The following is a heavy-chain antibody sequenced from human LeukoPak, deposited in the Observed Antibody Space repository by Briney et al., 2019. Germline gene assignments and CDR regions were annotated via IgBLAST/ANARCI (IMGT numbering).Heavy chain of an antibody. CDR2: INPNSGGT. J-gene: IGHJ6*02. Sequence: GASVKVSCKASGYTFTGYYMHWVRQAPGQGLEWMGWINPNSGGTNYARKFQGRVTMTRDTSISTAYMELSRLRSDDTAVYYCAREYYDSSGYYFGYIYYYGMDVWSQGTTVTVSS. V-gene: IGHV1-2*02. D-gene: IGHD3-22*01. CDR3: AREYYDSSGYYFGYIYYYGMDV. CDR1: GYTFTGYY.